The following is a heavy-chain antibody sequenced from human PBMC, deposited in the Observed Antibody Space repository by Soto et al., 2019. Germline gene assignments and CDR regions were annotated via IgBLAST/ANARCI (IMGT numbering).Heavy chain of an antibody. D-gene: IGHD3-22*01. V-gene: IGHV4-4*02. J-gene: IGHJ5*02. Sequence: SETLSLTCAVSGGSISSKDCWSWVHQPPGKGLEWIGEIYDSGSTNYNPSLKSRVTISVDKSKNQFSLNLSSMTAADTAVYYCAREAQYYYDSSGYYWFDPWGQGTLVTVS. CDR1: GGSISSKDC. CDR2: IYDSGST. CDR3: AREAQYYYDSSGYYWFDP.